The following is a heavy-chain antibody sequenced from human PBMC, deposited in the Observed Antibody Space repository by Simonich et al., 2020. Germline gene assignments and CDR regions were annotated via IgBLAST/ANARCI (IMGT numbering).Heavy chain of an antibody. J-gene: IGHJ6*02. Sequence: QVQLVQSGAEVKKPGASVKVSCKASGYTFTSYYMHWVRQAPGQGLEWMGIINPSGGSKSYAKKVQGRGTMTRDTSTSTVYMELSSLRSEDTAVYYCASADSGSYWGYYYYYYGMDVWGQGTTVTVSS. V-gene: IGHV1-46*04. D-gene: IGHD1-26*01. CDR3: ASADSGSYWGYYYYYYGMDV. CDR2: INPSGGSK. CDR1: GYTFTSYY.